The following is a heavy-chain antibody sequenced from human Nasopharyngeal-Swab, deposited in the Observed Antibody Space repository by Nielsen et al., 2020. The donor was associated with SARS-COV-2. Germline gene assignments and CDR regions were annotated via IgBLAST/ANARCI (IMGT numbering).Heavy chain of an antibody. CDR3: VGSSWYGDYYYYYGMDV. CDR2: IDYSGTT. D-gene: IGHD6-13*01. CDR1: GGSTSSISSY. Sequence: SQTLSPTCTVSGGSTSSISSYWDWIRQPPGRGREWIGSIDYSGTTYYNPSLKSRVTISVDTSKNQFSLKLSSVTAADTAMYYCVGSSWYGDYYYYYGMDVWVQGTTVTVSS. J-gene: IGHJ6*02. V-gene: IGHV4-39*07.